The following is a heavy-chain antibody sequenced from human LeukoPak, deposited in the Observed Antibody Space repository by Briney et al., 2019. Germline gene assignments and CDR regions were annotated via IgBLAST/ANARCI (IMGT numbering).Heavy chain of an antibody. J-gene: IGHJ6*02. CDR1: GGSISSSSYY. CDR2: INHSGST. D-gene: IGHD6-13*01. V-gene: IGHV4-39*07. CDR3: ARGLGAAAGSYYYYGMDV. Sequence: SETLSLTCTVSGGSISSSSYYWGWIRQPPGKGLEWIGEINHSGSTNYNPSLKSRVTISVDTSKNQFSLKLSSVTAADTAVYYCARGLGAAAGSYYYYGMDVWGQGTTVTVSS.